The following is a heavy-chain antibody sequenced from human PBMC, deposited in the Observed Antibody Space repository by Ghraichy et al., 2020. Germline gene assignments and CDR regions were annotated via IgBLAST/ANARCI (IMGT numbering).Heavy chain of an antibody. Sequence: SCAASQISFSSHWMSWVRQGQGKGLEWVANIKEDGSETYYVDSVRGRFTISRDNANNSLYLLMSSLRAEDSAIYYCARDRAGGLGFCTGGSCFSHFDVWGQGAQVSVSS. D-gene: IGHD2-15*01. CDR3: ARDRAGGLGFCTGGSCFSHFDV. V-gene: IGHV3-7*01. J-gene: IGHJ4*02. CDR1: QISFSSHW. CDR2: IKEDGSET.